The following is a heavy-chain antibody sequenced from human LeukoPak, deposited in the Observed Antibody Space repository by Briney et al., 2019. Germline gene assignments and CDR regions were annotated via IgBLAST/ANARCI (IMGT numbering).Heavy chain of an antibody. D-gene: IGHD3-16*01. CDR2: ISYDGSNK. J-gene: IGHJ3*02. V-gene: IGHV3-30*18. CDR3: AKIWASSEHAFDI. CDR1: GFTFSSYG. Sequence: GGSLRLSCAASGFTFSSYGMHWVRQAPGKGLEWVAVISYDGSNKYYAVSVKGRFTISRDNSKNTLYLQMNSLRAEDTAVYYCAKIWASSEHAFDIWGQGTMVTVSS.